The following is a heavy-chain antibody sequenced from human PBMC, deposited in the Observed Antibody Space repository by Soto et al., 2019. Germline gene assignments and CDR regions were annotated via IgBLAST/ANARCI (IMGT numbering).Heavy chain of an antibody. CDR3: SRSLDS. Sequence: GSLRLSCAASGFIFSNFWMDWVRQAPGKGLEWVANINPDGSEKHYVDSVKGRFTISRDNAKNSLYLQMSSLTAEDSALYYCSRSLDSWGQGTRVTVSS. CDR2: INPDGSEK. V-gene: IGHV3-7*01. J-gene: IGHJ4*02. CDR1: GFIFSNFW.